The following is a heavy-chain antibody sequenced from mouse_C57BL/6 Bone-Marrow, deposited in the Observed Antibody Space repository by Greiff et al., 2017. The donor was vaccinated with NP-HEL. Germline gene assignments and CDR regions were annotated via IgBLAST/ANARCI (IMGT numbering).Heavy chain of an antibody. CDR1: GFSLTSYA. CDR3: ARRSDDYGDWYFDV. J-gene: IGHJ1*03. D-gene: IGHD2-4*01. V-gene: IGHV2-9-1*01. Sequence: QVQLKESGPGLVAPSQSLSITCTVSGFSLTSYAISWVRQPPGKGLEWLGVIWTGGGTNYNSAPKSRLSISKDNSKSQVFLKMSSLQTEDTARYYCARRSDDYGDWYFDVWGTGTTVTVSS. CDR2: IWTGGGT.